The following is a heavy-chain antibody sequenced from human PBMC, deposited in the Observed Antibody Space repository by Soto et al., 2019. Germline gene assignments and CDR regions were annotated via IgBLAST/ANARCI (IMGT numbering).Heavy chain of an antibody. CDR2: IYPGDYET. CDR3: ARSPRSSPYFDY. CDR1: GYTFSNFW. D-gene: IGHD6-13*01. Sequence: PGESLKISCQCSGYTFSNFWIAWVRQLPGKGLEWMGIIYPGDYETRYSPSFHGKVTISADRSIGTAYLQWSSLEASDSAFYFCARSPRSSPYFDYWGQGALLTVSS. J-gene: IGHJ4*02. V-gene: IGHV5-51*01.